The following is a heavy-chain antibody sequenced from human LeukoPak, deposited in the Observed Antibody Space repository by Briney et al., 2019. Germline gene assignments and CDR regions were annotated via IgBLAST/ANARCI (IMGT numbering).Heavy chain of an antibody. J-gene: IGHJ3*02. CDR1: GYSFSTYW. CDR2: IYPGDSET. Sequence: GESLKISCKGSGYSFSTYWVGWVRQLPGTGLEWMGIIYPGDSETRYSPSFQGQVTISADKSIRTAFLQWSSLEASDTAMYYCASASSGWGGALDIWGQGTMVTVSS. V-gene: IGHV5-51*01. CDR3: ASASSGWGGALDI. D-gene: IGHD6-19*01.